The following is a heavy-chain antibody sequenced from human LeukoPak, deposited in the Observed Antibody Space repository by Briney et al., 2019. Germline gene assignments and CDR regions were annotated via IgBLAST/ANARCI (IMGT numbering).Heavy chain of an antibody. J-gene: IGHJ4*02. Sequence: SVTVSFTGSAGTFIMYAISWVRQAPGQGGEWMGRIIPIFGTANYAHKFQSRVTITAHKSTSTAYMELSSLRSEDTAVYYCARDREYYYYSSGYSYVSDYWGQGTLVTVSS. CDR3: ARDREYYYYSSGYSYVSDY. D-gene: IGHD3-22*01. V-gene: IGHV1-69*06. CDR1: AGTFIMYA. CDR2: IIPIFGTA.